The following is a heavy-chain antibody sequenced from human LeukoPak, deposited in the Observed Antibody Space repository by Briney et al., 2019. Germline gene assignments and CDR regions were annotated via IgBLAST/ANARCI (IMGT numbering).Heavy chain of an antibody. Sequence: ASVKVSCKASGYTFTRYYMYWVRQAPGQGLEWMGIINPSDGTTTYAQKFRGRVTMTRDTSTSTVYMELSSLRSEDTAVYYCAKVHGYGYLRYLDYWGQGSLVTVSS. D-gene: IGHD5-12*01. CDR1: GYTFTRYY. V-gene: IGHV1-46*01. CDR3: AKVHGYGYLRYLDY. J-gene: IGHJ4*02. CDR2: INPSDGTT.